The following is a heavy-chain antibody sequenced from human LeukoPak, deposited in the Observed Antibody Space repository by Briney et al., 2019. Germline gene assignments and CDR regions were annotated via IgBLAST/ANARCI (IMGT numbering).Heavy chain of an antibody. D-gene: IGHD6-13*01. CDR1: GGSISSYY. CDR2: IYYSGST. CDR3: ARDVSGYSRKWWCDP. Sequence: SETLSLTCTVSGGSISSYYWSWIRQPPGKGLEWIGYIYYSGSTNYNPSLKSRVTISVGTSKNQFSLKLSAVTAADTAVYYCARDVSGYSRKWWCDPWGQGTLVTVSS. J-gene: IGHJ5*02. V-gene: IGHV4-59*01.